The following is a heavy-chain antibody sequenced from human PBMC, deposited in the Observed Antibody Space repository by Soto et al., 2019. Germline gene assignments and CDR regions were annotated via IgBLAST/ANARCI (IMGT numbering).Heavy chain of an antibody. V-gene: IGHV1-69*04. D-gene: IGHD2-21*02. CDR2: IIPIFDIA. J-gene: IGHJ4*02. CDR1: GGTFTDYT. CDR3: AIDVCGGDCYSLTYFDS. Sequence: GASVKVSCKASGGTFTDYTITWVRQAPGQGLEWMGRIIPIFDIANYAQSFQDRIAITADKSTSTAYMELSSLRSEDTAIYYCAIDVCGGDCYSLTYFDSWGQGTQVTVSS.